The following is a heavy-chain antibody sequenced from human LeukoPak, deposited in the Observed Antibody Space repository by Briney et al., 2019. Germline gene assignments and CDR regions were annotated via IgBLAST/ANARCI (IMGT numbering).Heavy chain of an antibody. CDR1: GGSFSGYY. CDR3: ARVYGDYGPWYFDY. D-gene: IGHD4-17*01. Sequence: SETLSLTCAVYGGSFSGYYWSWIRQPPGKGLEWIGEINHSGSTNYNPSLKSRVTISVDTSKNQFSLKLSSVTAADTAVYYCARVYGDYGPWYFDYWGQGTLVTVSS. V-gene: IGHV4-34*01. J-gene: IGHJ4*02. CDR2: INHSGST.